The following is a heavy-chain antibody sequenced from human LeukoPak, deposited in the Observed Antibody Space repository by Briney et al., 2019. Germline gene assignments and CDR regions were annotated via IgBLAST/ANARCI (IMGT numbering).Heavy chain of an antibody. V-gene: IGHV3-23*01. CDR3: AKDPDYDILTGYLNY. CDR1: GFTFSTYA. Sequence: GGSLRLSCAASGFTFSTYAMSWVRQAPGKGLEWVSSISTSGGSTYYADSVKGRFTISRDNSKNTLYLQMNSLRAEDTAVYYCAKDPDYDILTGYLNYWGQGTLVTVSS. CDR2: ISTSGGST. J-gene: IGHJ4*02. D-gene: IGHD3-9*01.